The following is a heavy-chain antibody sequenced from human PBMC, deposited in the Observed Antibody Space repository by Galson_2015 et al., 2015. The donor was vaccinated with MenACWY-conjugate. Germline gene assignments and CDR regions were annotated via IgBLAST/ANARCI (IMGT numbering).Heavy chain of an antibody. V-gene: IGHV3-74*03. CDR2: INTDESLT. J-gene: IGHJ2*01. CDR1: GFTFSSYW. CDR3: ARELRNYWYFDL. Sequence: SLRLSCAASGFTFSSYWTHWVRQAPGKGLVWVSRINTDESLTTYADSVKGRFTISRDNAKNTLYLQMNSLRAEDTAVYYCARELRNYWYFDLWGRGTLVSVSS.